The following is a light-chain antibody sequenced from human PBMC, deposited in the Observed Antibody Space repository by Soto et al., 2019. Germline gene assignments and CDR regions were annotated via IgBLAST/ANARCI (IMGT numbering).Light chain of an antibody. CDR2: DAS. CDR1: QSVSSN. CDR3: QQYNNWPRT. J-gene: IGKJ5*01. Sequence: EIVMTQSPATLSVSPGERATLSCRASQSVSSNLAWYQQKPGQAPRLLVYDASTRATGIPARFSGSRSGTEFTLTISSLQSEDFAVYHCQQYNNWPRTFGQGTRLEIK. V-gene: IGKV3-15*01.